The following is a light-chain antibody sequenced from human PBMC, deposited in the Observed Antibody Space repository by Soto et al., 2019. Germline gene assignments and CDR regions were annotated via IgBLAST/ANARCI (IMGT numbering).Light chain of an antibody. Sequence: DIVMTQSPDSLAVSLGERATINCKSSQSVLYSSNNKNYLAWYQQKPGQPPKLLIYWASTRESGVPDRFSGSGSGKDFTLTISSLQAEDVAVYYCQQYYRTQTFGQGTKLEIK. J-gene: IGKJ2*01. V-gene: IGKV4-1*01. CDR2: WAS. CDR1: QSVLYSSNNKNY. CDR3: QQYYRTQT.